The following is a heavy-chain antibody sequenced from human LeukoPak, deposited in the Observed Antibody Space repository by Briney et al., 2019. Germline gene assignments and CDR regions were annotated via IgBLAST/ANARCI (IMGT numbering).Heavy chain of an antibody. Sequence: PGGSLRLSCAASGFTFSIYWMHWVRQAPGKGLVWVSRIISDGSTTSSADSVKGRFTISRDNAKNTLYLQMNSLRAEDTVVYYCARAGYGDLDDAFDIWGQGTMVTVSS. J-gene: IGHJ3*02. CDR3: ARAGYGDLDDAFDI. V-gene: IGHV3-74*01. D-gene: IGHD4-17*01. CDR1: GFTFSIYW. CDR2: IISDGSTT.